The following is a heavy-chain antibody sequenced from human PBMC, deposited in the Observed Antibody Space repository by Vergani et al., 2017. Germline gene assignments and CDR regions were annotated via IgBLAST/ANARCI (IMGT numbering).Heavy chain of an antibody. V-gene: IGHV1-69*01. CDR1: GGTFSSYA. Sequence: QVQLAQSGAEVKKPGSSVKVSCKASGGTFSSYAISWVRQAPGQGLEWMGGIIPIFGTANYAQKFQGRVTITADESTGTAYMELSSLRSEDTAVYYCAGRDITNFRVVIIRGYYYYGMFVWGEATAVTVS. CDR3: AGRDITNFRVVIIRGYYYYGMFV. CDR2: IIPIFGTA. J-gene: IGHJ6*02. D-gene: IGHD3-3*01.